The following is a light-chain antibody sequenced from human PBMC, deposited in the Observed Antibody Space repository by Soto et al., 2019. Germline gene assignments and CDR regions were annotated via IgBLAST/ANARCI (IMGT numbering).Light chain of an antibody. J-gene: IGKJ3*01. CDR1: QSIRSY. V-gene: IGKV1-39*01. Sequence: DIQMTQFPSSVCASVGDIVTITCRASQSIRSYVTSYEQKPGKATQLLSYAASSLQSGVPLRCSGSGSGADFTLTSGSLQPEDFAYFYCQRSYSTPCFGTGT. CDR3: QRSYSTPC. CDR2: AAS.